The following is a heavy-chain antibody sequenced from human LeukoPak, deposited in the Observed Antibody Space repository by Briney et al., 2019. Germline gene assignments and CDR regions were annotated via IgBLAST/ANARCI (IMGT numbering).Heavy chain of an antibody. D-gene: IGHD2-15*01. V-gene: IGHV3-11*06. J-gene: IGHJ3*02. Sequence: PGGSLRLSCAASGFTFSDYYMSWIRQAPGKGLEWVSYISSSSSYTNYADSVKGRFTISRDNAKNSLYLQMNSLRAEDTAVYYCARARSPNCSGGSCWGLDAFDIWGQGTMVTVSS. CDR1: GFTFSDYY. CDR2: ISSSSSYT. CDR3: ARARSPNCSGGSCWGLDAFDI.